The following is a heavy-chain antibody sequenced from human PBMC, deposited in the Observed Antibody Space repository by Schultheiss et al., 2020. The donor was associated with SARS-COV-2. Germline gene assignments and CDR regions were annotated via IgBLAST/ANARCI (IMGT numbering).Heavy chain of an antibody. D-gene: IGHD5-12*01. Sequence: ASVKVSCKASGYTFTGYYIHWVRQAPGQGLEWMGWINPNSGGTNYAQKFQGRVTMTRDTSISTAYMELSRLRSDDTAVYYCARNSGYDPSTYYYYGMDVWGQGTTVTVSS. CDR2: INPNSGGT. J-gene: IGHJ6*02. CDR1: GYTFTGYY. CDR3: ARNSGYDPSTYYYYGMDV. V-gene: IGHV1-2*02.